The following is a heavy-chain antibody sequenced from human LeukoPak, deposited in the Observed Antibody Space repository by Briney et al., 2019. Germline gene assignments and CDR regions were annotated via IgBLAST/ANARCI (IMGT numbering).Heavy chain of an antibody. J-gene: IGHJ3*02. Sequence: ASVKVSCKASGGTFSSYAISWVRQAPGQGLEWMGGIIPIFGTANYAQKFQGRVTITADKSTSTAYMELSSLRSEDTAVYYCVREEIAAHDAFDIWGQGTMVTVSS. V-gene: IGHV1-69*06. CDR2: IIPIFGTA. D-gene: IGHD6-6*01. CDR1: GGTFSSYA. CDR3: VREEIAAHDAFDI.